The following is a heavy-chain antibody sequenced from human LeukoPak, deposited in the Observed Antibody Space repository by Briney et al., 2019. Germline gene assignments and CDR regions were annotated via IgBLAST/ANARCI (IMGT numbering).Heavy chain of an antibody. V-gene: IGHV3-48*01. J-gene: IGHJ4*02. CDR2: ISSSSSTI. Sequence: GGSLRLSCAASGFTFSSYGMHWVRQAPGKGLEWVSYISSSSSTIYYADSVKGRFTISRDNAKNSLYLQMNSLRAEDTAVYYCATISTGYYRHFDYWGQGTLVTVSS. D-gene: IGHD3-9*01. CDR1: GFTFSSYG. CDR3: ATISTGYYRHFDY.